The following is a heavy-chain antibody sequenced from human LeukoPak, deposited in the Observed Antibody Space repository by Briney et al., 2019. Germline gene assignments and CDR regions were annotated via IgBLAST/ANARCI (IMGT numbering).Heavy chain of an antibody. CDR1: GFSFSSYS. V-gene: IGHV3-48*04. D-gene: IGHD1/OR15-1a*01. Sequence: GGSLRLSCAASGFSFSSYSMNWVRQAPGKGLEWVSYISSSSSTIYYADSVKGRFTISRDNAKNSLYLQMNSLRAEDTAVYYCVRNTPISLTDYWGQGTLVTVPS. J-gene: IGHJ4*02. CDR3: VRNTPISLTDY. CDR2: ISSSSSTI.